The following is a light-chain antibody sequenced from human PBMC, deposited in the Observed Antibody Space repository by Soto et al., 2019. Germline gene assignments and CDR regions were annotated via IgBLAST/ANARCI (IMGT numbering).Light chain of an antibody. CDR1: SSDVGGYNY. CDR3: SSYTSSSTFWV. J-gene: IGLJ3*02. Sequence: QSALTQPASVSGSPGQSITICCTGTSSDVGGYNYVSWYQQHPGKAPKLRIYEVSNRPSGVSNRFSGSKSGNTASLTISGLQAEDEADYYCSSYTSSSTFWVFGGGTKVTVL. CDR2: EVS. V-gene: IGLV2-14*01.